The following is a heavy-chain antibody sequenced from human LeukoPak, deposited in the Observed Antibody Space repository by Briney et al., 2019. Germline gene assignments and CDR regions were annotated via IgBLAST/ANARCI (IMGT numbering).Heavy chain of an antibody. CDR3: ARLGRRGYYFDY. CDR1: GGSISSSSYY. V-gene: IGHV4-39*01. D-gene: IGHD3-10*01. J-gene: IGHJ4*02. Sequence: PSETLSLTCNVSGGSISSSSYYWGWIRQPPGKGLEWIGSIYYSGSTYYNPPLKSRVTISVDTSKNQSSLNLSSVTAADTAVYYCARLGRRGYYFDYWGQGTLVTVSS. CDR2: IYYSGST.